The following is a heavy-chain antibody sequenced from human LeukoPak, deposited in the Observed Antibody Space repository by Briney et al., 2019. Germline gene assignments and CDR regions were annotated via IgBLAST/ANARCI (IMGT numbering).Heavy chain of an antibody. D-gene: IGHD6-19*01. V-gene: IGHV3-48*04. J-gene: IGHJ4*02. Sequence: GGSLRLSCAPSGFTVSGNFMSWVRQAPGKGLEWISYISSSSGIIHYADSVKGRFTISRDNAKNSLYLQMNSLRAEDTAVYYCARGIGSSGWYEFNYWGQGTLVTVSS. CDR3: ARGIGSSGWYEFNY. CDR1: GFTVSGNF. CDR2: ISSSSGII.